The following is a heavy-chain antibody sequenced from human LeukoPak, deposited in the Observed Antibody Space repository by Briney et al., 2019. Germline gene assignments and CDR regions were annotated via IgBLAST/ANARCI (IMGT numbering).Heavy chain of an antibody. CDR1: GFTFSSYS. D-gene: IGHD2-8*01. V-gene: IGHV3-21*01. Sequence: GGSLRLSCAASGFTFSSYSMNWVRQAPGKGLEWVSSISSSSSYIYYADSVKGRFAISRDNAKNSLYLQMNSLRAEDTAVYYCARDSGVYFDYWGQGTLVTVSS. J-gene: IGHJ4*02. CDR3: ARDSGVYFDY. CDR2: ISSSSSYI.